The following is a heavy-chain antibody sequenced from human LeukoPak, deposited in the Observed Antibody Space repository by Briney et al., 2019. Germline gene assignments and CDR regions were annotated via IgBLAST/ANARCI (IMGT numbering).Heavy chain of an antibody. J-gene: IGHJ4*02. CDR1: GFTFSSYA. V-gene: IGHV3-23*01. D-gene: IGHD1-26*01. CDR2: ISGSGGST. Sequence: SGGSLRLSCAASGFTFSSYAMTWVRQALGKGLEWVSAISGSGGSTYYADSVKGRFTISRDNSRNTLYLEMNSLRAEDTAVYYCAKGDGRFRYLDYWGQGTLVTVSS. CDR3: AKGDGRFRYLDY.